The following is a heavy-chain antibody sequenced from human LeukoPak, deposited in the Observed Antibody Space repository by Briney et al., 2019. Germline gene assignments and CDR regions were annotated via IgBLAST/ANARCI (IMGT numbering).Heavy chain of an antibody. D-gene: IGHD3-10*01. J-gene: IGHJ4*02. CDR2: IYYTGTT. V-gene: IGHV4-61*01. CDR1: GGSVSSGSYY. CDR3: AKDKYYYGSGNDY. Sequence: SETLSLTCTVSGGSVSSGSYYWSWIRQPPGKGLEWIGYIYYTGTTNYNPSLKSRVTISVDTSKNQFSLRLSSVTAADTAVYYCAKDKYYYGSGNDYWGQGTLVTVSS.